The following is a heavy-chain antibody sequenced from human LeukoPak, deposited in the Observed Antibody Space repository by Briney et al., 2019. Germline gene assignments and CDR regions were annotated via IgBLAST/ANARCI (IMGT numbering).Heavy chain of an antibody. J-gene: IGHJ5*02. CDR3: AKTSYDYDSSGNWFDP. D-gene: IGHD3-22*01. CDR2: MNPSSGNT. V-gene: IGHV1-8*01. Sequence: EASVKVSCKASGYTFTSHDINWVRQATGQGLEWMGWMNPSSGNTGYAQRFQGRVTMTRYTSISTAYMELSSLSSEDTAVYYCAKTSYDYDSSGNWFDPWGQGTLVTVSS. CDR1: GYTFTSHD.